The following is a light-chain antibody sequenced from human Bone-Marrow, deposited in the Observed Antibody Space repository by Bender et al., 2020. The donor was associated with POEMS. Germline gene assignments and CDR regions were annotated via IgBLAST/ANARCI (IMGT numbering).Light chain of an antibody. CDR2: EAS. J-gene: IGLJ2*01. CDR1: SSDVGSDKL. Sequence: QSALTQPASVSGSPGQSITIPCTGTSSDVGSDKLVSWYQQHPGTVAKLIIYEASKRPTGVSTRFSGSKSGNTAYLTISGLQAEDEADYYCCSYARSSAFDVFFGGGTKLTVL. V-gene: IGLV2-23*02. CDR3: CSYARSSAFDVF.